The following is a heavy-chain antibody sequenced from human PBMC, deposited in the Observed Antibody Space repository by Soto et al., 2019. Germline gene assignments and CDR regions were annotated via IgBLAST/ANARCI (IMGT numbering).Heavy chain of an antibody. CDR1: GYTFTSYA. CDR3: ARGASSSWYSLDY. Sequence: QVQLVQSGAEVKKPGASVKVSCKASGYTFTSYAMHWVRQAPGQRLEWMGWINAGNGNTKYSQKFQGRVTITRDTSASTAYMELTSLRSADTAVYYCARGASSSWYSLDYWGQGPLVTVSS. J-gene: IGHJ4*02. V-gene: IGHV1-3*01. CDR2: INAGNGNT. D-gene: IGHD6-13*01.